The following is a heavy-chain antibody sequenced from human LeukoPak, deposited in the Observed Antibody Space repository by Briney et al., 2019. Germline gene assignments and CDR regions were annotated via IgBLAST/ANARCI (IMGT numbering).Heavy chain of an antibody. Sequence: GGSLRLSCAASGFTFSSYAMSWVRQAPGRGLEWVAFIRYDGSNKYYADSVKGRFTISRDNSKNTLYLQMNSLRAEDTAVYYCAKEVDTVMDWANDAFDIWGQGTMVTVSS. CDR2: IRYDGSNK. CDR3: AKEVDTVMDWANDAFDI. CDR1: GFTFSSYA. J-gene: IGHJ3*02. D-gene: IGHD5-18*01. V-gene: IGHV3-30*02.